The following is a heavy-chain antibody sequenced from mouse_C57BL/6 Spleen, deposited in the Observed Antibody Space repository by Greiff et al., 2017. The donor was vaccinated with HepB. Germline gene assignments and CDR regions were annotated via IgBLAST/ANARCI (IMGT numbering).Heavy chain of an antibody. V-gene: IGHV1-9*01. J-gene: IGHJ3*01. D-gene: IGHD2-3*01. CDR2: ILPGSGST. CDR1: GYTFTGYW. Sequence: VKLVESGAELMKPGASVKLSCKATGYTFTGYWIEWVKQRPGHGLEWIGEILPGSGSTNYNEKFKGKATFTADTSSNTAYMQLSSLTTEDSAIYYCARTGLYDPFAYWGQGTLVTVSA. CDR3: ARTGLYDPFAY.